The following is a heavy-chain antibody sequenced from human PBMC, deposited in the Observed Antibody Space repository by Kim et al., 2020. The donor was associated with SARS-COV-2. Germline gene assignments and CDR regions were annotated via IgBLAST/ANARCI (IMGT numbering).Heavy chain of an antibody. J-gene: IGHJ4*01. CDR3: AKSVGGAAVFDF. Sequence: TYTSDSVKVRFTISRDNSKGTLFLEMNCQRAEDTAVYYCAKSVGGAAVFDFWGHGAQVTVSS. V-gene: IGHV3-23*01. CDR2: T. D-gene: IGHD6-13*01.